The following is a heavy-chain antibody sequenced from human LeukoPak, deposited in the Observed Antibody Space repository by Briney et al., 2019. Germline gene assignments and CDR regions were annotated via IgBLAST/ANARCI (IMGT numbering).Heavy chain of an antibody. J-gene: IGHJ4*02. CDR3: ARDLSGSSSSSATGFDY. Sequence: ASVKVSCKASGYTFTSYGISWVRQAPGQGLEWMGWISAYNGNTNYAQKLQGRVTMTTDTSTSTACMELRSLRSDDTAVYYCARDLSGSSSSSATGFDYWGQGTLVTVSS. D-gene: IGHD6-6*01. CDR1: GYTFTSYG. V-gene: IGHV1-18*01. CDR2: ISAYNGNT.